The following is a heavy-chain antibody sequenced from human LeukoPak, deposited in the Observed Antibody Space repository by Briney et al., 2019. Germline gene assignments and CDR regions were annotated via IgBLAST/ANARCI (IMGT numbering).Heavy chain of an antibody. Sequence: ASVKVSCKASGYTFTSYDINWVRQATGQGLEWMGWMNPNSGNTGYAQKFQGRVTMTRNTSISTAYMELSSLRAEDTALYYCAKGSRWFGEFTMVRYWGQGTLVTVSS. CDR2: MNPNSGNT. V-gene: IGHV1-8*01. CDR3: AKGSRWFGEFTMVRY. CDR1: GYTFTSYD. J-gene: IGHJ4*02. D-gene: IGHD3-10*01.